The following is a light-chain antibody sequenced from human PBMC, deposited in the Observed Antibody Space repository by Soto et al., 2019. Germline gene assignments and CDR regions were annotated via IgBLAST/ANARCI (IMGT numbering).Light chain of an antibody. CDR2: GNS. CDR1: SSNIGAGYD. J-gene: IGLJ1*01. Sequence: QSVLTQPPSVSGAPGQRVTISCTGSSSNIGAGYDVHWYQQLPGTAPKLLIYGNSNRPSGVPDRFSGSKSGTSASLAITGLQAEDEADYYCQSYDSSLSGYVFGTGTQLIVL. V-gene: IGLV1-40*01. CDR3: QSYDSSLSGYV.